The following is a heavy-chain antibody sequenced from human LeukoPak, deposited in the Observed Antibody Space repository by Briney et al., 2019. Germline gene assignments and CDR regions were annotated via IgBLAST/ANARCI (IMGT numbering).Heavy chain of an antibody. CDR1: GGSISSSSYY. CDR2: IYYSGST. Sequence: SETLSLTCTVSGGSISSSSYYWGWIRQPPGKGLEWIGSIYYSGSTYYNPSLKSRVTISVDTSKNQFSLELSSVTAADTAVYYCARNRGSYFYYGMDVWGQGTTVTVSS. V-gene: IGHV4-39*07. D-gene: IGHD1-26*01. CDR3: ARNRGSYFYYGMDV. J-gene: IGHJ6*02.